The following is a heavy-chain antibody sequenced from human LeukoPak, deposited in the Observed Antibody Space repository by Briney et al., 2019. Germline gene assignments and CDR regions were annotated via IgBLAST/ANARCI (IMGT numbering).Heavy chain of an antibody. CDR1: GGSFSGYY. V-gene: IGHV4-34*01. J-gene: IGHJ4*02. D-gene: IGHD3-9*01. CDR3: ARGPTIDYDILTGYYYFDC. Sequence: TPSETLSLTCAVHGGSFSGYYWTWLRQSPGKGLGWIGEINHSGSTNYNPSLKSRVTISVDTSNNQFSLKLSSVTAADTAVYYCARGPTIDYDILTGYYYFDCWGRGTLVTVSS. CDR2: INHSGST.